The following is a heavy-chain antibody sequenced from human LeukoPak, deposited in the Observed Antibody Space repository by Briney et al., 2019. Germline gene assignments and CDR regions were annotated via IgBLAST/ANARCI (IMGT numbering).Heavy chain of an antibody. CDR3: ARGSSYWFDP. J-gene: IGHJ5*02. CDR1: GGSISSGSYY. V-gene: IGHV4-61*02. D-gene: IGHD6-13*01. Sequence: SQTLSLTCTVSGGSISSGSYYWSWIRQPAGKGLEWIGRIYTSGSTNYNPSLKSRVTISVDTSKNQFSLKLSSVTAADTAVYYCARGSSYWFDPWGQGTLVTVSS. CDR2: IYTSGST.